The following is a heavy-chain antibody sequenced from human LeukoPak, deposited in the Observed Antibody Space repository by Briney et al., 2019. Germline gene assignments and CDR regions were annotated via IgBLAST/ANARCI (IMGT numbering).Heavy chain of an antibody. V-gene: IGHV4-59*01. D-gene: IGHD3-9*01. CDR2: IYYSGST. CDR3: ARVLGGPQGILTGIDY. J-gene: IGHJ4*02. CDR1: GGSISSYY. Sequence: SETLSLTCTVSGGSISSYYWSWIRQPPGKGLEWIGYIYYSGSTNYNPSLKSRVTISVDTSKNQFSLKLSSVTAADTAVYYCARVLGGPQGILTGIDYWGQGTPVTVSS.